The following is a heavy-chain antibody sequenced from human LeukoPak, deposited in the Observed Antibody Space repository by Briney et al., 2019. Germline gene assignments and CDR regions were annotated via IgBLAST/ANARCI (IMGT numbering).Heavy chain of an antibody. D-gene: IGHD3-22*01. V-gene: IGHV4-39*01. CDR1: GGSISSSSYY. Sequence: SETLSLTCTVSGGSISSSSYYWGWIRQPPGKGLEWIGSIYYSGSTYYNPSLKSRVTIFVDTSKNQFSLKLSSVTAADTAVYYCARMVIRQFDYWGQGTLVTVSS. J-gene: IGHJ4*02. CDR3: ARMVIRQFDY. CDR2: IYYSGST.